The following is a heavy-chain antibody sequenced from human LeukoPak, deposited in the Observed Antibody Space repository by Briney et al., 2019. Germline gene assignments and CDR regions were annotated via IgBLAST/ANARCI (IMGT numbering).Heavy chain of an antibody. J-gene: IGHJ4*02. CDR1: GYSISRGYY. CDR2: IYHTGST. CDR3: ARAGWIITSGIDY. D-gene: IGHD3-10*01. V-gene: IGHV4-38-2*01. Sequence: SETLSLTCGVSGYSISRGYYWAWIRQPPGKGLEWIGTIYHTGSTYYNPSLESRVTISVDTSKNEFSLNLNSVTAADTAVYYCARAGWIITSGIDYWGQGALVTVSS.